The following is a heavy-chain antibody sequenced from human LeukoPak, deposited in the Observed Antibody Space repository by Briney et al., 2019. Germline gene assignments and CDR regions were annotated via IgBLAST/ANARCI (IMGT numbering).Heavy chain of an antibody. CDR3: ARGITIFGVVIHNWFDP. Sequence: SETLSLTCTVSGGSISSGGYYWSWIRQPPGKGLEWIGYIYHSGSTYYNPSLKSRVTISVDTSKNQFSLKLSSVTAADTAVYYCARGITIFGVVIHNWFDPWGQGTLVTVSS. CDR1: GGSISSGGYY. CDR2: IYHSGST. J-gene: IGHJ5*02. V-gene: IGHV4-30-2*01. D-gene: IGHD3-3*01.